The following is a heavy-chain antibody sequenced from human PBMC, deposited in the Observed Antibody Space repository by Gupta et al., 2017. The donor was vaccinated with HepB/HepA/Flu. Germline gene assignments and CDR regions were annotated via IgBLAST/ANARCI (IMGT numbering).Heavy chain of an antibody. D-gene: IGHD6-13*01. V-gene: IGHV3-74*01. J-gene: IGHJ6*02. Sequence: EVQLVESGGGLVQPGGSLRLSCASSGFTFRSYWMHWVRQAPGKGLVWVSRINSDGSTTSYADSVKGRFTISRYNAKNTLSLQMNSLRAEDTAVYYCAREGIATTGHFYGMDVWGQGTTVTVSS. CDR2: INSDGSTT. CDR3: AREGIATTGHFYGMDV. CDR1: GFTFRSYW.